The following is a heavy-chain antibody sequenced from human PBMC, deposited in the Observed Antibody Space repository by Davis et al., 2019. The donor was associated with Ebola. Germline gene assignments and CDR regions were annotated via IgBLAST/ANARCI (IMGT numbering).Heavy chain of an antibody. J-gene: IGHJ4*02. V-gene: IGHV3-21*01. CDR1: GFTFSSYS. Sequence: GGSLRLSCAASGFTFSSYSMNWVRQAPGKGLEWVSSISSSSSYIYYADSVKGRFTISRDNAKNLLYLQMNSLRDEDTAVYYCATDRNWDFDYWGQGTLVTVSS. D-gene: IGHD7-27*01. CDR3: ATDRNWDFDY. CDR2: ISSSSSYI.